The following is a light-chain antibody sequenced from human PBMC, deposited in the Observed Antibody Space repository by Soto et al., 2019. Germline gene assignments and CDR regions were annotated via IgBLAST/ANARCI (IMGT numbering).Light chain of an antibody. CDR2: DVS. Sequence: QSALTQPASVSGSPGQSITISCTGTSSDAGGYNYVSWYQQHPGKAPKLMIYDVSNRPSGVSNRFSGSKSGNTASLRISGLQAEDEADYYCSSYTTSSTLGVFGGGTQLTVL. J-gene: IGLJ2*01. CDR1: SSDAGGYNY. CDR3: SSYTTSSTLGV. V-gene: IGLV2-14*01.